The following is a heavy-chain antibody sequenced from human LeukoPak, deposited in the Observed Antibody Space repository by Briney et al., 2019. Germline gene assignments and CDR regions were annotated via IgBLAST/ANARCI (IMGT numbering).Heavy chain of an antibody. Sequence: GGSLRLSCVASGFSLSSYAMSWVRQAPGKAPEWVSLVYGAGATHYADSVQGRFIISRDNSKNTLYLQMNNLRVEDTAVYHCVRDRAEGRAWVEFDPWGQGTVVTVSS. V-gene: IGHV3-66*02. CDR1: GFSLSSYA. CDR2: VYGAGAT. J-gene: IGHJ5*02. CDR3: VRDRAEGRAWVEFDP.